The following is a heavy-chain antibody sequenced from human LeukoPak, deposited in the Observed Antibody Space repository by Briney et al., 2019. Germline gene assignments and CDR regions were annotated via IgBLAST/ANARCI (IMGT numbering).Heavy chain of an antibody. J-gene: IGHJ6*02. V-gene: IGHV4-39*07. CDR2: INHSGST. D-gene: IGHD2-15*01. CDR3: ARGLLGCSGGSCYRGYYYYGMDV. Sequence: SETLSLTCTVSGGSISSSTYYWSWIRQPPGKGLEWIGEINHSGSTNYNSSLKSRVTISEDTSKNQFSLKLSSVTAADTAVYYCARGLLGCSGGSCYRGYYYYGMDVWGQGTTVTVSS. CDR1: GGSISSSTYY.